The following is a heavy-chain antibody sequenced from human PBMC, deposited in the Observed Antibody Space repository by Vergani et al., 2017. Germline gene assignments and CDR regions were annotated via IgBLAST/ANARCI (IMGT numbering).Heavy chain of an antibody. Sequence: EVQLVESGGGLVQTGRSLRLSCTAAGFTFGDYAMSWVRQAPGKGLAWVGFIRSKAYGGTTEYDASVKGRFTISRDDSKIIAYLQMNSLKTEDTAVYYYTREGDSSSWTGLGVYYYYMDVWGKGTTVTVSS. V-gene: IGHV3-49*04. CDR1: GFTFGDYA. CDR3: TREGDSSSWTGLGVYYYYMDV. D-gene: IGHD6-13*01. CDR2: IRSKAYGGTT. J-gene: IGHJ6*03.